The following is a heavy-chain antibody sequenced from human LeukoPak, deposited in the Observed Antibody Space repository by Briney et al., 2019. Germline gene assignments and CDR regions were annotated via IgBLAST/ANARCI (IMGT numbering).Heavy chain of an antibody. CDR2: IWYDGSNQ. Sequence: PGGSLRLSCAASGFTFSTYGMHWVRQAPGKGLEWVAGIWYDGSNQYYVDSVKGRFTISRDKSKNTLYLQMNSLRAEDTAVYYCARDRIQNYGGGSNFDFWGQGTLVTVSS. D-gene: IGHD5-18*01. V-gene: IGHV3-33*01. CDR3: ARDRIQNYGGGSNFDF. CDR1: GFTFSTYG. J-gene: IGHJ4*02.